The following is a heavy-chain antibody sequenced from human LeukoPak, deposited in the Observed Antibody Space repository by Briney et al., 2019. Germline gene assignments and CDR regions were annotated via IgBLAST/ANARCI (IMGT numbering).Heavy chain of an antibody. D-gene: IGHD3-10*01. CDR2: IKSKTDGGTT. CDR3: ANPPSGEQGTP. CDR1: GFTFSNAW. V-gene: IGHV3-15*01. Sequence: GGSLRLSCAASGFTFSNAWMSWVRQAPGKGLEWVGRIKSKTDGGTTDYAAPVKGRFTISRDDSKNTLYLQMNSLRAEDTAVYYCANPPSGEQGTPWGQGTLVTVSS. J-gene: IGHJ5*02.